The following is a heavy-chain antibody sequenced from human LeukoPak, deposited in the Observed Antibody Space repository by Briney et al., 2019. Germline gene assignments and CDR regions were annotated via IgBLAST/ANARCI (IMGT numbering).Heavy chain of an antibody. CDR3: ARRFCTNGVCYLVS. D-gene: IGHD2-8*01. J-gene: IGHJ5*02. CDR2: IYFTGST. Sequence: SETLSLTCTVSGGSISSYYWSWIRQPPGKGLEWIGYIYFTGSTNYNPSLKSRVTMSVDTSNNQFSLKLSSGTAADTALYYCARRFCTNGVCYLVSWGQGTLVTVSS. CDR1: GGSISSYY. V-gene: IGHV4-59*12.